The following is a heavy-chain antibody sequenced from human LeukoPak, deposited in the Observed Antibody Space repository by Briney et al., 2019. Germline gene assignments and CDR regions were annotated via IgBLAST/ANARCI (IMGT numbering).Heavy chain of an antibody. V-gene: IGHV4-59*01. D-gene: IGHD5-12*01. CDR1: SGPISTYY. Sequence: SETLSLTCALSSGPISTYYWSWIRQPPGKGVEWIGYIYHSGRTNYNPSLKSRVTISVDTSKNQFSLKLSSVTAADTAVYYCARGGGYASPIGYWGQGALVTVSS. J-gene: IGHJ4*02. CDR3: ARGGGYASPIGY. CDR2: IYHSGRT.